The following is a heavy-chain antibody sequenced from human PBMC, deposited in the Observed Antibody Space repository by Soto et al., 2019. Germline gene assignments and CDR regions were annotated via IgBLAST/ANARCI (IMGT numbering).Heavy chain of an antibody. CDR1: GFSLSTSGVG. V-gene: IGHV2-5*02. D-gene: IGHD6-6*01. J-gene: IGHJ4*02. CDR3: AVLIEFRSSSLFDY. Sequence: GPTLVNPTQTLTLTCTFSGFSLSTSGVGVGWIRQPPGKALEWLALIYWDDDNRYSPSLQSRLTITKDTSKNQVVLTMTNMDPVDTATYYCAVLIEFRSSSLFDYWGQGTLVTVSS. CDR2: IYWDDDN.